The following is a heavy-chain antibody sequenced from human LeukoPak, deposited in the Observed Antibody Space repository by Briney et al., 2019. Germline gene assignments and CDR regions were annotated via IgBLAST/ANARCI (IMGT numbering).Heavy chain of an antibody. J-gene: IGHJ6*02. V-gene: IGHV1-69*01. CDR2: IIPIFGTA. D-gene: IGHD3-22*01. CDR1: GGTFSSYA. CDR3: ARGDHYYCDSSGYYPALYYYGMDV. Sequence: GSSVKVSCKASGGTFSSYAISWVRQAPGQGLEWMGGIIPIFGTANYAQKFQGRVTITADESTSTAYMELSSLRSEDTAVYYCARGDHYYCDSSGYYPALYYYGMDVWGQGTTVTVSS.